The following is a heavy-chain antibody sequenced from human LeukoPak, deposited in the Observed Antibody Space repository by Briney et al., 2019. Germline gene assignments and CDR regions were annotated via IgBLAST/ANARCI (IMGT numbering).Heavy chain of an antibody. J-gene: IGHJ4*02. CDR1: GGSISSGGYY. CDR2: IYHSGST. CDR3: ARTVVVAATSWFDY. V-gene: IGHV4-30-2*01. D-gene: IGHD2-15*01. Sequence: SETLSLTCTVSGGSISSGGYYWSWIRQPPGKGLEWIGYIYHSGSTYYNPSLKSRVTISVDRSKNQFSLKLSSVTAADTAVYYCARTVVVAATSWFDYWGQGTLVTVSS.